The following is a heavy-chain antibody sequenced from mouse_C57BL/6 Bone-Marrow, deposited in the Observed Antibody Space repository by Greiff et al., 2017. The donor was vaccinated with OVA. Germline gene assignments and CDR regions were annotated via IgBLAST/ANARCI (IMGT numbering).Heavy chain of an antibody. J-gene: IGHJ2*01. Sequence: VQLQESGAELARPGASVKLSCKASGYTFTSYGISWVKQRTGQGIEWIGEIYPRSGNTYYNEKFKGKATLTADKSSSTAYMELRSLTSEDSAVYFCASRRAIYDGYWDYFDYWGQGTTLTVSS. CDR1: GYTFTSYG. D-gene: IGHD2-3*01. CDR3: ASRRAIYDGYWDYFDY. CDR2: IYPRSGNT. V-gene: IGHV1-81*01.